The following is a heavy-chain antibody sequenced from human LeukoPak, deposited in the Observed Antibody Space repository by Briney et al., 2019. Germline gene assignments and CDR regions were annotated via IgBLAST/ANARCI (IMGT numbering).Heavy chain of an antibody. CDR1: GFTFSSYS. D-gene: IGHD4-17*01. J-gene: IGHJ4*02. Sequence: GGLRLFCAASGFTFSSYSMNWVRQAPGKGLEWVSSISSSSSYIYYADSVKGRFTISRDNAKNSLYLQMNSLRAEDTAVYYCAKDTTVTTGNYFDYWGQGTLVTVSS. CDR3: AKDTTVTTGNYFDY. CDR2: ISSSSSYI. V-gene: IGHV3-21*04.